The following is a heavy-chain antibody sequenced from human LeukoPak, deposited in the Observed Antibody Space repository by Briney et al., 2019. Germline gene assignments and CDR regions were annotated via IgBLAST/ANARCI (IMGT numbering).Heavy chain of an antibody. D-gene: IGHD2-2*01. J-gene: IGHJ4*02. Sequence: ASVKVSCKASGYTFTGYYMHWVRQAPGQGLEWMGWINPNSGGTNYAQKFQGWVTMTRDTSISTAYMELSRLRSDDTAVHYCARDGWGYCSSTSCYGAIYFDYWGQGTLVTVSS. CDR1: GYTFTGYY. V-gene: IGHV1-2*04. CDR2: INPNSGGT. CDR3: ARDGWGYCSSTSCYGAIYFDY.